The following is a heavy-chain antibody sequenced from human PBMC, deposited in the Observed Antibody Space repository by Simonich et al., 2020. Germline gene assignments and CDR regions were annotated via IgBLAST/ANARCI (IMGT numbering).Heavy chain of an antibody. CDR1: GYTFTSYG. Sequence: QVQLVQSGAEVKKPGASVKVSCKASGYTFTSYGISWVRKAPGQGLEWMGGISASNGNTNYAQMRQGRVTMTTDTSTSTAYMELRSLRSDDTAVYYCARSTTGTTAFDIWGQGTMVTVSS. CDR2: ISASNGNT. D-gene: IGHD1-1*01. CDR3: ARSTTGTTAFDI. V-gene: IGHV1-18*01. J-gene: IGHJ3*02.